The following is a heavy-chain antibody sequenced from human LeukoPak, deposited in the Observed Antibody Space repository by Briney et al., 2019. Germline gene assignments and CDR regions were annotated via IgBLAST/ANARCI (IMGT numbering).Heavy chain of an antibody. CDR2: LNWDGGTT. CDR3: ARAQTYGDYRLLLDY. Sequence: GGSLRLSCAVSGFTFGDYGMSWVRQAPGKGLEWVSGLNWDGGTTGHADSVKGRFTISRDNAKNSLYLQMNSLRAEDTALYYCARAQTYGDYRLLLDYWGQGTLVTVSS. J-gene: IGHJ4*02. CDR1: GFTFGDYG. D-gene: IGHD4-17*01. V-gene: IGHV3-20*04.